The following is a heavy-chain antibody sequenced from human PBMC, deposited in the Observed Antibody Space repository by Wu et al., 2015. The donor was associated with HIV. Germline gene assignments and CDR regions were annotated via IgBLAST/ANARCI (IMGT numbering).Heavy chain of an antibody. CDR3: ATRRPTAGAPFAS. V-gene: IGHV1-18*01. J-gene: IGHJ4*02. Sequence: QVQLVQSGTEVKRPGASVEVSCKASGYTFTSYSISWVRQAPGQGLEWMGGTSPIIGTPKYAQNFQGRVTMITDESTSTAYVELSNLRSDDTAVYYCATRRPTAGAPFASWGQGTLVTVSS. CDR1: GYTFTSYS. CDR2: TSPIIGTP. D-gene: IGHD4/OR15-4a*01.